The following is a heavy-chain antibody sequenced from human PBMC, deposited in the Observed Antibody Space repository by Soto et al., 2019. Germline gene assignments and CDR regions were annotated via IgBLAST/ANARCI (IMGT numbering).Heavy chain of an antibody. V-gene: IGHV3-23*01. CDR3: AKDRNYPRDQFHY. CDR2: ISANGQGI. D-gene: IGHD1-7*01. Sequence: PXGSRWLSCAASGFTFSTYAISWVRQAPGKGLEWVSAISANGQGIYYADSVRGRFTISRDNSKNTIFLHMDSLRAEDTAVYYCAKDRNYPRDQFHYWGQGTMVTVSS. J-gene: IGHJ4*02. CDR1: GFTFSTYA.